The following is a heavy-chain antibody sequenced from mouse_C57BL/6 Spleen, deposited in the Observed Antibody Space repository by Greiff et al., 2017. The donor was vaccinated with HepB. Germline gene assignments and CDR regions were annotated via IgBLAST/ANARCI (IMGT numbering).Heavy chain of an antibody. Sequence: QVQLQQPGAELVKPGASVKLSCTASGYTFTSYWMPWVKQRPGQGLEWIGRIHPNSGSTNYNEKFKSKATLTVDKSSSTAYMQRSSLTSEDSAVYYCAGRQELRLPLAYWGQGTLVTVAA. J-gene: IGHJ3*01. V-gene: IGHV1-64*01. CDR3: AGRQELRLPLAY. CDR2: IHPNSGST. D-gene: IGHD3-2*02. CDR1: GYTFTSYW.